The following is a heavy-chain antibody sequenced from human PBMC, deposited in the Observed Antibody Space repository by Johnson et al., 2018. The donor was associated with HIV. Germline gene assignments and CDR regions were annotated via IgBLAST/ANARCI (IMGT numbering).Heavy chain of an antibody. Sequence: QVQLVEYGGGLVKPGGSLRLSCAASGFTFSDCYMRWIRQAPGKGLEWLSYISAISYADSVKGRFTISRDNAKNSLHLQMNSLRAEDTALYYCARDPLHFDAFDIWGQGTMVTVSS. J-gene: IGHJ3*02. CDR3: ARDPLHFDAFDI. D-gene: IGHD4-11*01. V-gene: IGHV3-11*01. CDR1: GFTFSDCY. CDR2: ISAI.